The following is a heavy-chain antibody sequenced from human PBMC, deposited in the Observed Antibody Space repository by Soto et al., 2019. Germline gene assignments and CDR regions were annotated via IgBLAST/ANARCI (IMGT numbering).Heavy chain of an antibody. CDR3: APHTLDTGMPSGY. D-gene: IGHD5-18*01. CDR1: GYTFTNYG. CDR2: IGGYKGNT. J-gene: IGHJ4*02. V-gene: IGHV1-18*01. Sequence: QVQLVQSGAEVREPGASVKVSCKASGYTFTNYGVSWVRQAPGQGLEWMGWIGGYKGNTNYAQKLQGRVTLTTDTPTSTASMERRSLRSDDTAVYYCAPHTLDTGMPSGYWGQGTLVTVSS.